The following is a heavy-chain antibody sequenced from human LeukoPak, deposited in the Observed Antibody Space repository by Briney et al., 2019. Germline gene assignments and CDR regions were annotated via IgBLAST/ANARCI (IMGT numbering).Heavy chain of an antibody. CDR3: ARDRSIAARGVDY. Sequence: ASVKVSCKASGYTFTGYYIHWVRQAPGQGLEWMGIINPSGGSTIYAQKFQGRVTMTRDTSTSTVYMELSSLRSEDTAVYYCARDRSIAARGVDYWGQGTLVTVSS. J-gene: IGHJ4*02. CDR1: GYTFTGYY. CDR2: INPSGGST. D-gene: IGHD6-6*01. V-gene: IGHV1-46*01.